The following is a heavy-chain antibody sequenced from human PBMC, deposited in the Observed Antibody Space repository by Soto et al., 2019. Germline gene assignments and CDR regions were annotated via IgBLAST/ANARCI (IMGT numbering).Heavy chain of an antibody. J-gene: IGHJ5*02. CDR3: AKERRSVVSTPRISTYCYRNDQKRNRFDP. Sequence: PGGSLRPSCRASGFTFSTYAISLVRQAPGKGLEWVSAISGSGGSTYYADSGKGRFSIYRDNTKNTLYLQRNILIAEDTAVYYCAKERRSVVSTPRISTYCYRNDQKRNRFDPWGQGTLVTVSS. V-gene: IGHV3-23*01. D-gene: IGHD2-2*01. CDR2: ISGSGGST. CDR1: GFTFSTYA.